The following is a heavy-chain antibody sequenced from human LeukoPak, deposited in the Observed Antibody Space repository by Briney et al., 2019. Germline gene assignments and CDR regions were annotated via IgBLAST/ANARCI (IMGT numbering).Heavy chain of an antibody. CDR1: GGSFSGHY. D-gene: IGHD5-18*01. Sequence: SETLSLTCAVYGGSFSGHYWSWIRQPPGKGLEWIGEINHSGSTNYNPSLKSRVTISVDTSKNQFSLKLSSVTAADTAVYYCARGIQLWLARVVEYFDYWGQGTLVTVSS. V-gene: IGHV4-34*01. J-gene: IGHJ4*02. CDR3: ARGIQLWLARVVEYFDY. CDR2: INHSGST.